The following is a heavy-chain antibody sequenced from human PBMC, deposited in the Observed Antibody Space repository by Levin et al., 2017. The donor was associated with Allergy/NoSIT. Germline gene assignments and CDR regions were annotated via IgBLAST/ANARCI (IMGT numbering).Heavy chain of an antibody. Sequence: SETLSLTCAVYGGSFNGYYWSWIRQPPGKGLEWIGEINHSGSTNYNPSLKSRVTISVDTSKNQFFLKLTSVTAADTAVYYCARVAYGAEDYWGQGTLVTVSS. CDR2: INHSGST. CDR1: GGSFNGYY. D-gene: IGHD3-10*01. V-gene: IGHV4-34*01. J-gene: IGHJ4*02. CDR3: ARVAYGAEDY.